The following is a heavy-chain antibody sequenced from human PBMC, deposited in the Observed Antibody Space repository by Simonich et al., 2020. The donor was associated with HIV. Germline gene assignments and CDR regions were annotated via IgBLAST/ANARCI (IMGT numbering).Heavy chain of an antibody. CDR3: ARMNWANDPFDY. J-gene: IGHJ4*02. V-gene: IGHV4-34*11. CDR1: GGSFSGYS. D-gene: IGHD7-27*01. CDR2: INYSGST. Sequence: QVQLQQWGPGLLKPSETLSLTCAVYGGSFSGYSWSWLRQPPGKELEWLGCINYSGSTICNPSLKSRVTRSVETSKNNFSLKLSSVTAADMAVYYCARMNWANDPFDYWGQGTLVTVSS.